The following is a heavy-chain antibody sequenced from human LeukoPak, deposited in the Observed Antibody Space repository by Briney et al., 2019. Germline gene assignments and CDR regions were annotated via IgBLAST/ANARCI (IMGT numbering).Heavy chain of an antibody. V-gene: IGHV3-53*01. J-gene: IGHJ4*02. CDR3: AREVISTPSYFDY. Sequence: GGSLRLSCAASGFTFGSYAMSWVRQAPGKGLEWVSFIHRDDKTYYADSVKGRFTMSRDSSKNTLYLQMNSLGADDTAVYYCAREVISTPSYFDYWGQGILVTVSS. CDR1: GFTFGSYA. CDR2: IHRDDKT. D-gene: IGHD2-2*01.